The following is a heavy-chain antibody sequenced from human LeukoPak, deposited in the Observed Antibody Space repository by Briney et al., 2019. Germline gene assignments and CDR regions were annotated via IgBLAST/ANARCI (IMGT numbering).Heavy chain of an antibody. V-gene: IGHV1-46*01. J-gene: IGHJ4*02. CDR3: ARDFCGGDCYSPDY. CDR1: GYTFTSYY. CDR2: INPSGGST. Sequence: GAPVKVSCKASGYTFTSYYMHWVRQAPGQGPEWMGIINPSGGSTSYAQKFQGRVTMTRDTSTNTVYMELSSLRSEDTAVYYCARDFCGGDCYSPDYWGQGTLVTVSS. D-gene: IGHD2-21*02.